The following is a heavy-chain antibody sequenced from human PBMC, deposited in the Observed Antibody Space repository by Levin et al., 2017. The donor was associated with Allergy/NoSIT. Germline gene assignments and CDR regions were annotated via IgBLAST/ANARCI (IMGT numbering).Heavy chain of an antibody. Sequence: GGSLRLSCAASGFTFSSYGMHWVRQAPGKGLEWVAVIWYDGSNKYYADSVKGRFTISRDNSKNTLYLQMNSLRAEDTAVYYCARGAQPYRVDIVVVPAANYYFDYWGQGTLVTVSS. CDR2: IWYDGSNK. J-gene: IGHJ4*02. CDR1: GFTFSSYG. CDR3: ARGAQPYRVDIVVVPAANYYFDY. V-gene: IGHV3-33*01. D-gene: IGHD2-2*03.